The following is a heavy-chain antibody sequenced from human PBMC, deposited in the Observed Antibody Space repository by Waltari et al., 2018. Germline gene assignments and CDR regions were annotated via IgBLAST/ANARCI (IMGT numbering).Heavy chain of an antibody. CDR2: INHSGST. J-gene: IGHJ4*02. Sequence: QVQLQQWGAGLLKPSETLSLTCAVYGGSFSGYYWSWIRQPPGKGLEWIGEINHSGSTNYNPSLKSRVTISVDTSKNQFSLKLSSVTAADTAVYYCARGPTIFGVVITFDYWGQGTLVTVSS. CDR1: GGSFSGYY. D-gene: IGHD3-3*01. CDR3: ARGPTIFGVVITFDY. V-gene: IGHV4-34*01.